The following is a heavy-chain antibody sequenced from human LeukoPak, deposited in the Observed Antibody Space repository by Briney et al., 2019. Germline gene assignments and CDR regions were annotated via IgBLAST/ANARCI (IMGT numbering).Heavy chain of an antibody. CDR2: INAGNDNT. J-gene: IGHJ5*02. V-gene: IGHV1-3*01. CDR1: GYTFTSYA. CDR3: ARDLGYCTGGTCYPNWLDP. D-gene: IGHD2-15*01. Sequence: ASVKGSCKASGYTFTSYAMHWVRQATGQRLEWMGWINAGNDNTKYSQKFQGRVTITRDTSGSTAYMELSSLRSEDTAVYYCARDLGYCTGGTCYPNWLDPWGQGTLVTVSS.